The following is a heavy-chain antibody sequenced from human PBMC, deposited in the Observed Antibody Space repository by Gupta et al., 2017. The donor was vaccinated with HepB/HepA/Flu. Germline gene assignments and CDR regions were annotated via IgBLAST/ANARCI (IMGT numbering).Heavy chain of an antibody. CDR1: GYTFPSSY. Sequence: VQLVQSGAEVKKAGASVKVSWKASGYTFPSSYMHGGRQAPGQGLEWMGVINPSGGSTGYAQKFQGRVTMTRDTSTSTAYMELSSLRSEDTAVYYCARALERGSGYYPLDYWGQGTLATVSS. D-gene: IGHD3-22*01. CDR3: ARALERGSGYYPLDY. CDR2: INPSGGST. V-gene: IGHV1-46*01. J-gene: IGHJ4*02.